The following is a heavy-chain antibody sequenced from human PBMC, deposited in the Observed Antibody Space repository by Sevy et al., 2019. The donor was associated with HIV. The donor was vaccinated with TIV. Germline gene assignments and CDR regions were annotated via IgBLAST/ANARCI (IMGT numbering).Heavy chain of an antibody. CDR1: GGSITSLY. V-gene: IGHV4-59*08. CDR2: IYYNGHI. Sequence: SETLSLTCTVSGGSITSLYWNWIRQPPGKGLEWIANIYYNGHINYNPSLKKRVTLSPDTSKKQSSLRLSSGTGADTAMYYCAGENAWGRGYSWGQGTLVTVSS. D-gene: IGHD1-26*01. CDR3: AGENAWGRGYS. J-gene: IGHJ4*02.